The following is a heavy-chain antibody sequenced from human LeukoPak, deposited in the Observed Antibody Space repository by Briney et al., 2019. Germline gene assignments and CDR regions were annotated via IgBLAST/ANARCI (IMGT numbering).Heavy chain of an antibody. CDR2: ISSSGSTI. CDR3: ATVKRDCSGGTCYSYDY. J-gene: IGHJ4*02. D-gene: IGHD2-15*01. CDR1: GFTFSDYY. Sequence: GGSLRLSCAASGFTFSDYYMSWIRQAPGKGLEWVSYISSSGSTIYYADSVRGRFTISRDNSKNTVFLQMNSLRADDTAVYYCATVKRDCSGGTCYSYDYWGQGTLVTVSS. V-gene: IGHV3-11*01.